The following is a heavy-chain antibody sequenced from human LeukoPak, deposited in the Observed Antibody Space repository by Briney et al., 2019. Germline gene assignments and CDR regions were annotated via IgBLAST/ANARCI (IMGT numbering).Heavy chain of an antibody. J-gene: IGHJ6*03. CDR3: ARSGGFLEWLKYYYYMDV. V-gene: IGHV4-30-4*08. Sequence: PSETLSLTCTVSGGSISSGDYYWSWIRQPPGKGLEWIGYIYYSGSTYYNPSLKSRVTISVDTSKNQFSLKLSSVTAADTAVYYCARSGGFLEWLKYYYYMDVWGKGTTVTVSS. CDR2: IYYSGST. CDR1: GGSISSGDYY. D-gene: IGHD3-3*01.